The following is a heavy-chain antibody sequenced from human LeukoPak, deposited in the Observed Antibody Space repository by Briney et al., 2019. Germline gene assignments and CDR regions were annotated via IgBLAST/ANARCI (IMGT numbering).Heavy chain of an antibody. J-gene: IGHJ4*02. CDR3: ARVDTVMAYYFDL. Sequence: GGSLRLSCAASGFTVSTNCMTWVRQAPGKGLEWVSTIYSGGTTYYADSVMGRSTISRHNSRNTLYLQMNSLRAEDTAVYYCARVDTVMAYYFDLWGQGTLVTVSS. CDR1: GFTVSTNC. V-gene: IGHV3-53*04. D-gene: IGHD5-18*01. CDR2: IYSGGTT.